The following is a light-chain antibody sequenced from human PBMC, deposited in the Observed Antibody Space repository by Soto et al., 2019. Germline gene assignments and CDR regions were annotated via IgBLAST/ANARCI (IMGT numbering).Light chain of an antibody. CDR1: SSDVGGYNY. CDR2: DVS. J-gene: IGLJ2*01. Sequence: QSALTLPASVSGSPGQSITISCTGTSSDVGGYNYVSWYQQHPGKAPKLMIYDVSNRPSGVYNRFSGSKSGNTASLTISGLQAEDAADYYCSSYTSSSTLVFGGGTQLTVL. V-gene: IGLV2-14*01. CDR3: SSYTSSSTLV.